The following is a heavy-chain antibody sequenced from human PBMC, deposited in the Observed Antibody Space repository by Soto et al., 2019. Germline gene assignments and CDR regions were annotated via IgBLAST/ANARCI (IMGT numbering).Heavy chain of an antibody. CDR1: GFTFSSYA. J-gene: IGHJ5*02. D-gene: IGHD3-10*01. CDR2: ISVSGGTT. Sequence: LRLSCAASGFTFSSYAMSWVRQAPGKGLEWVSAISVSGGTTYYADSVKGRVTLSRDNSKNTLYLQMNSLRAEDTAVYYCAKEGSTTRAFDPWGQGTLVTVSS. CDR3: AKEGSTTRAFDP. V-gene: IGHV3-23*01.